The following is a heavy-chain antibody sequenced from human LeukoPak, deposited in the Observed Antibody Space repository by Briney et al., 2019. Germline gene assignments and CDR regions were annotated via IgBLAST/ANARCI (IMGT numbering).Heavy chain of an antibody. CDR3: AADSSSWQYYYYYYYMDV. CDR1: GGTFSSYA. Sequence: SVNVSCKASGGTFSSYAISWVRQAPGQGLEWMGGVIPIFGTANYAQKFQGRVTITADESTSTAYMELSSLRSEDTAVYYCAADSSSWQYYYYYYYMDVWGKGTTVTVSS. J-gene: IGHJ6*03. D-gene: IGHD6-13*01. V-gene: IGHV1-69*13. CDR2: VIPIFGTA.